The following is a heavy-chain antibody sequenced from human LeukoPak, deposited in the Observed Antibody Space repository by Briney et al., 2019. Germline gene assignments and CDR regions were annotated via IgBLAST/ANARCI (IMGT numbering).Heavy chain of an antibody. CDR3: AKSGLNRFDY. CDR1: GFTFSSYA. Sequence: GGSLRLSCAASGFTFSSYAMSWVRRAPGKGLEWVSNISRSGRGGSTYYADSVKGRFTISRGNSKNTLYLQMNSLRAEDTAVYYCAKSGLNRFDYWGQGTLVTVSS. V-gene: IGHV3-23*01. D-gene: IGHD2-15*01. CDR2: ISRSGRGGST. J-gene: IGHJ4*02.